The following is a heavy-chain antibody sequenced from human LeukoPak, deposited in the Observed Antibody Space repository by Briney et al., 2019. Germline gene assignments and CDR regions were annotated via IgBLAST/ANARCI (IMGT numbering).Heavy chain of an antibody. V-gene: IGHV3-7*01. D-gene: IGHD3-3*01. J-gene: IGHJ4*02. CDR3: ARAEGFADY. CDR1: EFTFVSYW. CDR2: IKQDGSEK. Sequence: GGPLRLSCPAPEFTFVSYWMTWVPQAPGKGLEWVANIKQDGSEKYYVDSVKGRFTISRDNAKNSLYLQMNSLRAEDTAVYYCARAEGFADYWGQGTLVTVS.